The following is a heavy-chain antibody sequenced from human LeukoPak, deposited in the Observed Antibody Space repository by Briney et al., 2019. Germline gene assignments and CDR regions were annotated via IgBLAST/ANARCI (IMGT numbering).Heavy chain of an antibody. D-gene: IGHD3-10*01. Sequence: PSETLSLTCTVSGGSISSYYWSWIRQPPGKGLEWIGYIYYSGSTNYNPSLKSRVTISVDTSKNQFSLKLSSVTAADTAVYYCARGVRITMVRGVIKPPEFDYWGQGTLVTVSS. J-gene: IGHJ4*02. V-gene: IGHV4-59*12. CDR2: IYYSGST. CDR3: ARGVRITMVRGVIKPPEFDY. CDR1: GGSISSYY.